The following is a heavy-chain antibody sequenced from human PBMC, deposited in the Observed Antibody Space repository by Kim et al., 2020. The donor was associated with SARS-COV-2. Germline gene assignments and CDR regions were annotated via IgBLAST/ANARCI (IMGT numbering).Heavy chain of an antibody. Sequence: GGSLRLSCAASGFTFSSYGMHWVRQAPGKGLEWVAVIWYDGSNKYYADSVKGRFTISRDNSKNTLYLQMNSLRAEDTAVYYCARDRGYDSSGYWGIGFLWSPHYGMDVWGQGTTVTVSS. CDR2: IWYDGSNK. CDR3: ARDRGYDSSGYWGIGFLWSPHYGMDV. CDR1: GFTFSSYG. D-gene: IGHD3-22*01. J-gene: IGHJ6*02. V-gene: IGHV3-33*01.